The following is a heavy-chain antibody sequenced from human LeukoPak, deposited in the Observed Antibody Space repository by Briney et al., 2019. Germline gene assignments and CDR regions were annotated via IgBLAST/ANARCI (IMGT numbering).Heavy chain of an antibody. CDR3: ARSWIQLWLGDLTFDY. V-gene: IGHV4-39*01. CDR1: GGSISSTSYC. J-gene: IGHJ4*02. D-gene: IGHD5-18*01. Sequence: SETLSLTCAVSGGSISSTSYCWTWIRQPPGKGLGWIGSISYSGSTYYNPSLKSRVTISVDTSKNQFSLKLTSVTAADTAVYYCARSWIQLWLGDLTFDYWGQGTLVTVSS. CDR2: ISYSGST.